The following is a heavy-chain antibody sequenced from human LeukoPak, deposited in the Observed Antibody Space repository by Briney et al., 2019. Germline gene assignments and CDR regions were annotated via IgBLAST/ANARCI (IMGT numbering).Heavy chain of an antibody. CDR1: GYTFTGYY. J-gene: IGHJ6*03. D-gene: IGHD5-18*01. V-gene: IGHV7-4-1*02. Sequence: ASVKVSCKASGYTFTGYYMHWVRQAPGQGLEWMGWINTNTGNPTYAQGFTGRFVFSLDTSVSTAYLQISSLKAEDTAVYYCARVSESRRSAWHTAMEPAYYYYYMDVWGKGTTVTVSS. CDR3: ARVSESRRSAWHTAMEPAYYYYYMDV. CDR2: INTNTGNP.